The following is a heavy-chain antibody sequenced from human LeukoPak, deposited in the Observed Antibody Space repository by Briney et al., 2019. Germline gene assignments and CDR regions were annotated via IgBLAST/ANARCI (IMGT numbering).Heavy chain of an antibody. V-gene: IGHV2-5*02. Sequence: SGPTLVNPTQTLTLTCTFSGFSLSASAVGVGWTGQPPGKALEWLALIYWDDDKRYSPSLKSRLTITKDTSKNQVVLTMTNMDPVDTATYYCAQDTYEGGAFDYWGQGTLVTVSS. J-gene: IGHJ4*02. D-gene: IGHD5-18*01. CDR3: AQDTYEGGAFDY. CDR2: IYWDDDK. CDR1: GFSLSASAVG.